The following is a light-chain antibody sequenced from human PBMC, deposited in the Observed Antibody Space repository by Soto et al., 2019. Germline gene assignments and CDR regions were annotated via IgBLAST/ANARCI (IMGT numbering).Light chain of an antibody. V-gene: IGKV3-15*01. CDR3: QQYNNWPPN. CDR1: ESVGRH. Sequence: ELVVTPTPATLSLSXGERATRSXXASESVGRHLAWYHQKPGQAPKLLIFDASTRATGVPARFSGSGSGTEFTLTVSSLQSEDIAVYFCQQYNNWPPNFGQGTRLEIK. J-gene: IGKJ5*01. CDR2: DAS.